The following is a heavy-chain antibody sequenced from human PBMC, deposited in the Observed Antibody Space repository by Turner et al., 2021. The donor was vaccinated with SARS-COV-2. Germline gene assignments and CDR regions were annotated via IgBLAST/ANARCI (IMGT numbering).Heavy chain of an antibody. J-gene: IGHJ4*02. D-gene: IGHD3-3*01. CDR1: GGSLCGYY. CDR3: ARGDDPRKSGVV. CDR2: VHPYGYT. Sequence: QVQLQQLVAGPLKPAATHALSCAANGGSLCGYYWTWLRQPPGKGLVWIGEVHPYGYTYYTPSLKSRVSMSVDTSKNQFSLKLNSVTAADTAFYYCARGDDPRKSGVVWGQGTLVTVSS. V-gene: IGHV4-34*01.